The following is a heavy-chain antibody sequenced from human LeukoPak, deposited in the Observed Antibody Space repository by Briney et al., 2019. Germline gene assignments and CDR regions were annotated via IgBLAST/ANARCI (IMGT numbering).Heavy chain of an antibody. CDR2: ISYDGSNK. CDR1: GFTFSSYG. Sequence: GRSLRLSCAASGFTFSSYGMHWVRQAPGKGLEWVAVISYDGSNKYYADSVKGRFTISRDNSKNTLYLQMNSLRAEDTAVYYCAKVALYSGSRHSNPIGDYWGQGTLVTVSS. V-gene: IGHV3-30*18. CDR3: AKVALYSGSRHSNPIGDY. J-gene: IGHJ4*02. D-gene: IGHD1-26*01.